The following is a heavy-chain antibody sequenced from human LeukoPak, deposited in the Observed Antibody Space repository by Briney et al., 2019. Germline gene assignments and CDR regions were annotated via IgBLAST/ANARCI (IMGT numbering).Heavy chain of an antibody. CDR2: ISGSGGST. CDR1: GFTFSSYG. CDR3: ATERGRKWFGDPNLNDAFDI. V-gene: IGHV3-23*01. D-gene: IGHD3-10*01. J-gene: IGHJ3*02. Sequence: GGSLRLSCAASGFTFSSYGMSWVRQAPGKGLEWVSAISGSGGSTYYADSVKGRFTISRDNSKNTLYLQMNSLRAEDTAVYYCATERGRKWFGDPNLNDAFDIWGQGTMVTVSS.